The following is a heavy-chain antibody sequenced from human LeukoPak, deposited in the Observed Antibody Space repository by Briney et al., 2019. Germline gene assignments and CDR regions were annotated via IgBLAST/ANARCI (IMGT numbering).Heavy chain of an antibody. J-gene: IGHJ3*02. D-gene: IGHD3-22*01. V-gene: IGHV3-33*06. CDR2: IWYDGSVK. CDR1: GXTFSSYG. CDR3: AKDLSPFYDSSGYRAFDI. Sequence: PGRSLRLSCAASGXTFSSYGMHWVRQAPGKGLEWVAVIWYDGSVKYYADSVKGRFTISRDNSKNRLYVQMNSLRAEDTAVYYCAKDLSPFYDSSGYRAFDIWGQGTMVTVYS.